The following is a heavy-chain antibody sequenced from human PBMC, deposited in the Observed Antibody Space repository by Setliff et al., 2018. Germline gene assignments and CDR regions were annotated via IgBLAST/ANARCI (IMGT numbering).Heavy chain of an antibody. Sequence: SETLSLTCTVSGGSISSGNYYWSWIRQPAGKGLEWIGHIYTSGSTNYNPSLKSRVTISVDTSKNQFSLKLSSVTAEDTAVYYRARDRPPYYYDSSGYYYSAGNFDYWGQGTLVTVSS. CDR3: ARDRPPYYYDSSGYYYSAGNFDY. CDR1: GGSISSGNYY. CDR2: IYTSGST. V-gene: IGHV4-61*09. D-gene: IGHD3-22*01. J-gene: IGHJ4*02.